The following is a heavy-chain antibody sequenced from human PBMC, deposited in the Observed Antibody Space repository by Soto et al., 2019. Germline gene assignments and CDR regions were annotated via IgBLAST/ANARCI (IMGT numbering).Heavy chain of an antibody. Sequence: ASVKVSCKASGGTFSSYAISWVRQAPGQGLEWMGGIIPIFGTANYAQKFQGRVTITAGESTSTAYMELSSLRSEDTAVYYCARDMRYFSSTNPMDVWGQGTTVTVSS. J-gene: IGHJ6*02. CDR3: ARDMRYFSSTNPMDV. CDR1: GGTFSSYA. V-gene: IGHV1-69*13. CDR2: IIPIFGTA. D-gene: IGHD2-2*01.